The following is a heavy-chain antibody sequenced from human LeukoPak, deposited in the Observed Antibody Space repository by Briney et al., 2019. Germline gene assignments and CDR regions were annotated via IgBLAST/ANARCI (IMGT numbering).Heavy chain of an antibody. CDR3: ARGPYDYGEYIDY. V-gene: IGHV3-69-1*01. J-gene: IGHJ4*02. CDR2: IDSSSTI. CDR1: RLPFSEYS. D-gene: IGHD4-17*01. Sequence: PGGSLRLSCANSRLPFSEYSMSVVRQGRRKGLERVSYIDSSSTIYYADSVKGRFTISRDNAKNSLYLQLNSLRAEDTAVYYCARGPYDYGEYIDYWGQGTLVTVSS.